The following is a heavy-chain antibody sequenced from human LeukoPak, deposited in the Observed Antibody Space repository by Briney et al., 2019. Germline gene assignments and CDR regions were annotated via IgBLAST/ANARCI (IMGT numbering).Heavy chain of an antibody. J-gene: IGHJ2*01. CDR1: GGSISSSSYY. CDR2: IYYRGST. CDR3: ARQMYYYGSGSYHWYFDL. D-gene: IGHD3-10*01. V-gene: IGHV4-39*01. Sequence: PSEPVSLTCTVSGGSISSSSYYWGRIRQPPGKGLEWIGTIYYRGSTYYNPSLKSRVTISVDTSKNQFSLKLTSVTAADTAAYFCARQMYYYGSGSYHWYFDLWGRGTLVTVSS.